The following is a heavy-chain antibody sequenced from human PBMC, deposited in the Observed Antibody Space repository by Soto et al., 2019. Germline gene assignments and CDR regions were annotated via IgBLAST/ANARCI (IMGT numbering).Heavy chain of an antibody. J-gene: IGHJ5*02. CDR2: ISAYNGNT. Sequence: ASVKVSCKASGYTFTSYGISWVRQAPGQGLEWMGWISAYNGNTNYAQKLQGRVTMTTDTSTSTAYMELRSLRSDDTAVYYCARDFPLYYYDSSGYYLSPNWFDPWGQGTLVTVSS. V-gene: IGHV1-18*01. D-gene: IGHD3-22*01. CDR3: ARDFPLYYYDSSGYYLSPNWFDP. CDR1: GYTFTSYG.